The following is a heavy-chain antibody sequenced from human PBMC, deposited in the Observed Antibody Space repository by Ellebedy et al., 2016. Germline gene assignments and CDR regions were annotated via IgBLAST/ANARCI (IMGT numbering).Heavy chain of an antibody. Sequence: SETLSLTCTVSGGSISSYYWSWIRQPPGKGLEWIGYIYYSGSTNYNPSLKSRVTISVDTSKNQFSLKLSPVTAADTAVYYCARERRDFGAYGMDVWGQGTTVTVSS. J-gene: IGHJ6*02. CDR1: GGSISSYY. CDR2: IYYSGST. D-gene: IGHD3-3*01. V-gene: IGHV4-59*01. CDR3: ARERRDFGAYGMDV.